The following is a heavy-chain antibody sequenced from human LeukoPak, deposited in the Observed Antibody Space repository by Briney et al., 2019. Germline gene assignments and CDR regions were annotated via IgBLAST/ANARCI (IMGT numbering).Heavy chain of an antibody. CDR1: GFTFSSYG. Sequence: PGRSLRLSCAAPGFTFSSYGMHRVRQAPGKGLEWVAVISYDGSNKYYADSVKGRFTISRDNSKNTLYLQMNSLRAEDTAVYYCAKAHGIVGATTSGYWGQGTLVTVSS. D-gene: IGHD1-26*01. CDR2: ISYDGSNK. V-gene: IGHV3-30*18. J-gene: IGHJ4*02. CDR3: AKAHGIVGATTSGY.